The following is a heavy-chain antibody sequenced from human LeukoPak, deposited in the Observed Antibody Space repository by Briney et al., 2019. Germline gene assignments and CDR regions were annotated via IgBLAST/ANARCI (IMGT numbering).Heavy chain of an antibody. D-gene: IGHD1-14*01. CDR3: ANDRPHPSAEPANFDY. J-gene: IGHJ4*02. Sequence: PGGSLRLSCAASGFTFSSYAMSWVRQAPGKGLEWGSAINGGGSRTYYADSVKGRFIISRDNSKNTLYLQMNSLRVEDTAIYYCANDRPHPSAEPANFDYWGRGTLITVSS. CDR2: INGGGSRT. V-gene: IGHV3-23*01. CDR1: GFTFSSYA.